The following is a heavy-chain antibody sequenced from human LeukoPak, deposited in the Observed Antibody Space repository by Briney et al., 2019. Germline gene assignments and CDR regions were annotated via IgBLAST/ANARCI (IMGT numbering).Heavy chain of an antibody. CDR3: VRVSIFGVVFDY. D-gene: IGHD3-3*01. CDR1: GGSISSGDYY. V-gene: IGHV4-30-4*08. J-gene: IGHJ4*02. CDR2: IYHTGST. Sequence: PSQTLSLTCTVSGGSISSGDYYWSWIRQPPGKGLEWIGYIYHTGSTYYNPSLKSRVTISVDRSKNQFSLKLSSVTATDTAVYYCVRVSIFGVVFDYWGQGTLVTVSS.